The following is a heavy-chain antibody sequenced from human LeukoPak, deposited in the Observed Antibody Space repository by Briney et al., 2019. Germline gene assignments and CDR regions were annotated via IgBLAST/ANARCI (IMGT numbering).Heavy chain of an antibody. CDR1: GGSISRYY. V-gene: IGHV4-59*08. CDR2: IYYSGST. J-gene: IGHJ4*02. CDR3: ARTGDGYTDFDY. Sequence: PSETLSLTCTVSGGSISRYYWSWIRQPPGKGLEWIGYIYYSGSTNYNPSLKSRVTISVDTSKNQFSLKLSSVTAADTAVYYCARTGDGYTDFDYWGQGTLVTVSS. D-gene: IGHD5-12*01.